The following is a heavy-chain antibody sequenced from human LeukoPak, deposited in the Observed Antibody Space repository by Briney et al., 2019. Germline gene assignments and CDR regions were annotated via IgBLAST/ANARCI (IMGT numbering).Heavy chain of an antibody. CDR1: GFSFGSEA. D-gene: IGHD6-13*01. CDR3: ARDQDSSSWYPDDAFDI. V-gene: IGHV3-23*01. CDR2: ISPGGGTT. Sequence: GGSLRLSCAVSGFSFGSEAMSWVRQSPARGLEWVASISPGGGTTYYADYVKGRFTISRDNSKNSLFVQMNSLRAEDTAVYYCARDQDSSSWYPDDAFDIWGQGTMVTVSS. J-gene: IGHJ3*02.